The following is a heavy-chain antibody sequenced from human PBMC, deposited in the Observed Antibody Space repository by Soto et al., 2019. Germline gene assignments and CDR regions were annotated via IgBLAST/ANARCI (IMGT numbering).Heavy chain of an antibody. J-gene: IGHJ6*02. D-gene: IGHD3-3*01. Sequence: GESRKISCKGSGYSFTSYWISWVRQMPGKGLEWMGRIDPSDSYTNYSPSFQGHVTISADKSISTAYLQWSSLKASDTAMYYCARVYYDFWSGYYTDYYYYGMDVWGQGTTVTVSS. CDR1: GYSFTSYW. CDR3: ARVYYDFWSGYYTDYYYYGMDV. V-gene: IGHV5-10-1*01. CDR2: IDPSDSYT.